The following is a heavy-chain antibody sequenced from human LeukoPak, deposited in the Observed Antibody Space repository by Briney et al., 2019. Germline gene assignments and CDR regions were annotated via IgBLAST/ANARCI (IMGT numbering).Heavy chain of an antibody. J-gene: IGHJ1*01. CDR1: GYTFTDYY. CDR3: ARWAAGTGLESFQH. V-gene: IGHV1-2*02. CDR2: INPHSGCT. D-gene: IGHD6-13*01. Sequence: ASVKVFCKASGYTFTDYYMHWVRQAPGQGLEWMGWINPHSGCTNYAQKFQGRVTVTRDTSISTAYMELSSLTSDDTAMYYCARWAAGTGLESFQHWGQGTLVTVSS.